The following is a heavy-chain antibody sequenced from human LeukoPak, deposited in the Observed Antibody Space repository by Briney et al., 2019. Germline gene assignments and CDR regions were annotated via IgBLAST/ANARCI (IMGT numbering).Heavy chain of an antibody. CDR2: ISGSGGST. CDR3: AKVRGSGISFPTYYYYYYMDV. Sequence: GGSLRLSCAASGFTFSSYGMSWVRQAPGKGLEWVSAISGSGGSTYYADSVKGRFTISRDNSKNTLYLQMNSLRAEDTAVYYCAKVRGSGISFPTYYYYYYMDVWGKGTTVTISS. CDR1: GFTFSSYG. J-gene: IGHJ6*03. D-gene: IGHD3-10*01. V-gene: IGHV3-23*01.